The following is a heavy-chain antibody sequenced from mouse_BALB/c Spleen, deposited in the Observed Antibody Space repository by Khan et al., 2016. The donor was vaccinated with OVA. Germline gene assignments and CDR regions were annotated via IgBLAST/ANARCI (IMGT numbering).Heavy chain of an antibody. V-gene: IGHV1-22*01. CDR1: GYTFTEYT. J-gene: IGHJ1*01. D-gene: IGHD1-2*01. CDR3: ARRGFITTANWYFDV. Sequence: EVQLQESGPELVKPGASVKISCKTSGYTFTEYTMHWVKQSHGKSLEWIGRINPNNGGTSYNQKFKGKATLTVDKSSSTAYMELRSLTSEDSAVYYCARRGFITTANWYFDVWGAGTTVTVSS. CDR2: INPNNGGT.